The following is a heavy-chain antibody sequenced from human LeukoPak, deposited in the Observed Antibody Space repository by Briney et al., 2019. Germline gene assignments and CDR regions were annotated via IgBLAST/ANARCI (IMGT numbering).Heavy chain of an antibody. J-gene: IGHJ4*02. CDR1: GGYISSYY. CDR3: ARGQRYSSGWNQYYFDY. CDR2: IYYSVSS. Sequence: PSETLYLTCTVSGGYISSYYWSWIRQPPGKGLEWIGYIYYSVSSNYNPSLKSRVTISVDTSKNQFSLRLSSVTAADTAVYYCARGQRYSSGWNQYYFDYWGQGTLVTVSS. V-gene: IGHV4-59*01. D-gene: IGHD6-19*01.